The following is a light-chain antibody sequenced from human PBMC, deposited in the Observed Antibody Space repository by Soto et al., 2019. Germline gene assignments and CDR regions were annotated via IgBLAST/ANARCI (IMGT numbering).Light chain of an antibody. CDR1: QGVSNW. V-gene: IGKV1-12*01. CDR2: SVS. J-gene: IGKJ2*01. Sequence: DIQMTQSPASVSASVGDTVTITCRASQGVSNWLAWYQQKPGKAPKLLIYSVSTLEGGVPSRFSGSGSGTDFTLTITSLQPEDFATYYCQHVISFPYTFGQGTKLDIK. CDR3: QHVISFPYT.